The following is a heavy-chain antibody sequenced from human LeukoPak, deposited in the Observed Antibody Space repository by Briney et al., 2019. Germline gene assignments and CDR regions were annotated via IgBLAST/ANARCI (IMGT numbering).Heavy chain of an antibody. CDR3: ARGYSYGYYFDY. J-gene: IGHJ4*02. V-gene: IGHV4-34*01. Sequence: SETLSLTCAVYGGSFSGYYWSWIRQPPGKGLEWIGEINHSGSTNYNPSLKSRVTISVDTSKNQFSLKLSSVTAADTAVYYCARGYSYGYYFDYWGQGTLVTVSS. CDR2: INHSGST. CDR1: GGSFSGYY. D-gene: IGHD5-18*01.